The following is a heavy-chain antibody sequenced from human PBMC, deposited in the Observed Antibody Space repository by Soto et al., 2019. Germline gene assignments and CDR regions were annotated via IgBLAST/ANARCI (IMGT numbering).Heavy chain of an antibody. D-gene: IGHD2-15*01. CDR1: GFTFSSYA. Sequence: GGSLRLSCAASGFTFSSYAMSWVRQAPGKGLEWVSAISGSGGSTYYADSVKGRFTISRDNSKNTLYLQMNSLRAEDTAVYYCAKDSEDIVVVVATSIDAFDIWGQGTMVTVSS. J-gene: IGHJ3*02. V-gene: IGHV3-23*01. CDR2: ISGSGGST. CDR3: AKDSEDIVVVVATSIDAFDI.